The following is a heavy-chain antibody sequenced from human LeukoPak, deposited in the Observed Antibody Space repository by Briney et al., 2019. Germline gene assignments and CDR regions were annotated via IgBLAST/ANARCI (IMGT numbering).Heavy chain of an antibody. J-gene: IGHJ5*02. D-gene: IGHD2-15*01. CDR2: ISSSGDTT. CDR3: AKLLRYCSGGSCFFDP. V-gene: IGHV3-23*01. CDR1: GFTFNHYA. Sequence: GGSLRLSCATSGFTFNHYAMSWVRQAPGKGLECVSTISSSGDTTYYADSVKGRFTISRDNSKNTLYLQMNSLRAEDTAIYYCAKLLRYCSGGSCFFDPWGQGTLVTVSS.